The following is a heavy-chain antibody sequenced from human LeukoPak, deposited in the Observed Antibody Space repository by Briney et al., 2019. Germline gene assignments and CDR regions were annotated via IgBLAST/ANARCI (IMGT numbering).Heavy chain of an antibody. CDR3: ARGGSGYDVGLDY. CDR2: IYYSGST. J-gene: IGHJ4*02. V-gene: IGHV4-39*07. Sequence: SETLSLTCTVSGGSISSSSYYWGWIRQPPGKGLEWIGSIYYSGSTYYNPSLKSRVTISVDTSKNQFSLKLSSVTAADTAVYYCARGGSGYDVGLDYWGQGTLVTVSS. CDR1: GGSISSSSYY. D-gene: IGHD5-12*01.